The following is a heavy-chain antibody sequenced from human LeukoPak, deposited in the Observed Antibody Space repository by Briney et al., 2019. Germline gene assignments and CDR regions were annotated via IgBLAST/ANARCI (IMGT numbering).Heavy chain of an antibody. CDR1: GGSISSYY. CDR2: IYTSGST. V-gene: IGHV4-4*09. Sequence: SETLSLTCTVSGGSISSYYWSWIRQPPGKGLEWIGYIYTSGSTNYNPSLKSRVTISVDTSKNQFSLKLSSVTAADTAVYYCARSPIAAAVQFDYWGQGTLVTVSS. J-gene: IGHJ4*02. CDR3: ARSPIAAAVQFDY. D-gene: IGHD6-13*01.